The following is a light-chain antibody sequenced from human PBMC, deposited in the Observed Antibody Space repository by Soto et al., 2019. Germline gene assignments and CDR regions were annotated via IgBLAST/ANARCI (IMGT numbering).Light chain of an antibody. CDR3: QQRSNWWT. CDR2: DAS. Sequence: EIVLTQSPATLSLSPGERATLSCRASQSVGSYLAWYQQTPGQAPRLLIFDASNRATGIPARFSGSGSGTDFTLTISSLEPEDFAVYYCQQRSNWWTFGQGTKGDIK. CDR1: QSVGSY. J-gene: IGKJ1*01. V-gene: IGKV3-11*01.